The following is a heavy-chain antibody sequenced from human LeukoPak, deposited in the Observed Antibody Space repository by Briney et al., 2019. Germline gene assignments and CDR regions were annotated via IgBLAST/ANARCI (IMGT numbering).Heavy chain of an antibody. CDR3: ARLPQLPTGPPHDY. CDR1: GFTFSSYG. CDR2: IWYDGSNK. V-gene: IGHV3-33*08. D-gene: IGHD2-2*01. Sequence: PGGSLRLSCAASGFTFSSYGMHWVRQAPGKGLEWVAVIWYDGSNKYYADSVKGRFTISRDNSKNTLYLQMNSLRAEDTAVYYCARLPQLPTGPPHDYWGQGTLVTVSS. J-gene: IGHJ4*02.